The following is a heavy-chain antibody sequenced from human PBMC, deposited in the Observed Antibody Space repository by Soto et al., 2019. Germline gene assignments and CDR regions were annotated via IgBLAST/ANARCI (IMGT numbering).Heavy chain of an antibody. V-gene: IGHV3-66*01. D-gene: IGHD3-9*01. Sequence: PGGSLRLSCAASGFTVSSNYMSWVRQAPGKGLEWVSVIYSGGSTYYADSVKGRFAISRDNSKNTLYLQMNSLRAEDTAVYYCARDGRYFDWLLSPFDYWGQGTLVTVS. CDR1: GFTVSSNY. CDR3: ARDGRYFDWLLSPFDY. CDR2: IYSGGST. J-gene: IGHJ4*02.